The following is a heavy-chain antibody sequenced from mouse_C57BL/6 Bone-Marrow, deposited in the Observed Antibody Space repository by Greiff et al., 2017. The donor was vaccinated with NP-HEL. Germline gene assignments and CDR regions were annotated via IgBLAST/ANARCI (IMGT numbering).Heavy chain of an antibody. J-gene: IGHJ3*01. CDR1: GYAFSSSW. V-gene: IGHV1-82*01. CDR3: ARRLGAY. CDR2: IYPGDGDT. Sequence: QVQLQQSGPELVKPGASVKISCKASGYAFSSSWMNWVKQRPGKGLEWIGRIYPGDGDTNYNGKFRGKATLTADKSSSTAYMQLSSLTSEDSAVYFCARRLGAYWGQGTLVTVSA.